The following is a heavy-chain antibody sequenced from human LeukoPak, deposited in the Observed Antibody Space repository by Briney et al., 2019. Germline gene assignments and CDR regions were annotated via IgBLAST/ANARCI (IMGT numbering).Heavy chain of an antibody. J-gene: IGHJ4*02. D-gene: IGHD3-9*01. Sequence: GGSLRLSCAASGFSFSSYWMHWVRQAPGRGLEWVSRINTDGSITDYTNYAGSVKGRFTISRDNAKNMLYLEMNGLRAEDTAVYFCARVGPFDWFLDYWGQGTPVSVSS. V-gene: IGHV3-74*01. CDR1: GFSFSSYW. CDR3: ARVGPFDWFLDY. CDR2: INTDGSITDYT.